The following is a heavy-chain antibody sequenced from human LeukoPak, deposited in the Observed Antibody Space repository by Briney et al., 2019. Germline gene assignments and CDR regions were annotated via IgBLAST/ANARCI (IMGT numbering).Heavy chain of an antibody. D-gene: IGHD4-17*01. CDR3: ARDTVTTDY. Sequence: GRSLRLSCAASGFTFSSYGMHWVRRAPGKGLEWVAVIWYDGSNKYYADSVKGRFTISRDNSKNTLYLQMNSLRAEDTAVYYCARDTVTTDYWGQGTLVTVSS. CDR1: GFTFSSYG. CDR2: IWYDGSNK. V-gene: IGHV3-33*01. J-gene: IGHJ4*02.